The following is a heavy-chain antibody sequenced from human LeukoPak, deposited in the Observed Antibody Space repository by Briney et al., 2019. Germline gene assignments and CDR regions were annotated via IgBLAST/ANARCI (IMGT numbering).Heavy chain of an antibody. CDR2: IYYSGST. Sequence: SETLSLTCTVSGGSISSSSYYWGWIRQPPGKGLEWIGSIYYSGSTYYNPSLKSRVTISVDTSKNQFSLKLSSVTAADTAVYYCARLPSYSSSYYYYYYYMDVWGKGTTVTVSS. CDR3: ARLPSYSSSYYYYYYYMDV. D-gene: IGHD6-6*01. J-gene: IGHJ6*03. CDR1: GGSISSSSYY. V-gene: IGHV4-39*01.